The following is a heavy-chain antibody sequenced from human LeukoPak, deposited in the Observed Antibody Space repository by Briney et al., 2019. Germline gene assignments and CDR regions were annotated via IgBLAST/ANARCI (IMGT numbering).Heavy chain of an antibody. J-gene: IGHJ5*02. Sequence: GGSLRISCAASGFTFSSYAMSWVRQPPGKGLEWVSAISGSGGSTYYADSVKGRFTISRDNSKNTLYLQMNSLRAEDTAVYYCAKDPLGYDFWSGFPATNWFDPWGQGTLVTVSS. CDR1: GFTFSSYA. D-gene: IGHD3-3*01. CDR2: ISGSGGST. V-gene: IGHV3-23*01. CDR3: AKDPLGYDFWSGFPATNWFDP.